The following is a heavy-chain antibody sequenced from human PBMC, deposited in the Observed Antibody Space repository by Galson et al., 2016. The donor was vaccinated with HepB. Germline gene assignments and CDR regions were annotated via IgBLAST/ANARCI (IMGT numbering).Heavy chain of an antibody. CDR1: GVTVSNNF. CDR2: IYSGGST. Sequence: SLRLSCAVSGVTVSNNFMSWVRQAPGKGLEWVSLIYSGGSTDYADSVKGRFTISRDNSKNTLYLHMNSLRAEDTAVYYCASPKRDYSTDYYYGMDVWGQGTTVTVSS. CDR3: ASPKRDYSTDYYYGMDV. D-gene: IGHD2-15*01. V-gene: IGHV3-66*01. J-gene: IGHJ6*02.